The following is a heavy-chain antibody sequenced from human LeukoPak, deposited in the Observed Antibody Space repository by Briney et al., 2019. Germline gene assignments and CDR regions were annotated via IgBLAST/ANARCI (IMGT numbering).Heavy chain of an antibody. CDR3: ARGGITMVRGVMANAFDI. Sequence: ASVKVSRKASGYTFTSYAMNWVRQAPGQGLEWMGWLNTNTGNPTYAQGFTGRFVFSLDTSVSTAYLQISSLMAEDTAVYYCARGGITMVRGVMANAFDIWGQGTMVTVSS. CDR2: LNTNTGNP. V-gene: IGHV7-4-1*02. J-gene: IGHJ3*02. D-gene: IGHD3-10*01. CDR1: GYTFTSYA.